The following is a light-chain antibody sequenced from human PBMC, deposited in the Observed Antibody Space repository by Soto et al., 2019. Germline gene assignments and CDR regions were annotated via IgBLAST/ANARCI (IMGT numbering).Light chain of an antibody. CDR1: QSISRW. J-gene: IGKJ1*01. CDR2: KAS. V-gene: IGKV1-5*03. Sequence: DIQMTQSPSTLSASVGDRVTITCRACQSISRWLAWYQQKPGKAPKLLIYKASSLESGVPSRFSGSGSGTEFTLTISRLQPDDFATYYCQQYDSYSRTFGLGPKVEIK. CDR3: QQYDSYSRT.